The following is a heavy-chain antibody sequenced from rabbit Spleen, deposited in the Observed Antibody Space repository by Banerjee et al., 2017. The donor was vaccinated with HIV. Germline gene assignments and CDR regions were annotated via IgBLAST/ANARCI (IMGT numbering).Heavy chain of an antibody. Sequence: QLKESGGGLVQPGGSLKLTCKASGFDFSSYYMSCVRQAPGKGLEWIGCINPIIGNTYYASWVKGRFTISNDNAKKAMYLQLSSLAAADATYYFCAKASGGNYDYYKLWGPGTLVTVS. CDR2: INPIIGNT. CDR3: AKASGGNYDYYKL. J-gene: IGHJ4*01. V-gene: IGHV1S7*01. D-gene: IGHD8-1*01. CDR1: GFDFSSYY.